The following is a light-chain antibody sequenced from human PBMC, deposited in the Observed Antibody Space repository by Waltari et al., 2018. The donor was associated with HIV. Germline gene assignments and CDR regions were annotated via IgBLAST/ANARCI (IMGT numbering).Light chain of an antibody. Sequence: DINMTQSPSSLSASVGDRVTITCLASQNIITYLNWYHQSPGEAPTLLIFGASTLHDGVSSRFSGSGSETDFTLSIAGLQREDSGTYFCQQTFSPPRRFGPGT. CDR2: GAS. V-gene: IGKV1-39*01. J-gene: IGKJ2*01. CDR1: QNIITY. CDR3: QQTFSPPRR.